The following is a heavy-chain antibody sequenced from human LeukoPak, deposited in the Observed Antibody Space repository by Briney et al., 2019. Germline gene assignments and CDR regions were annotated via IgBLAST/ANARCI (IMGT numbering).Heavy chain of an antibody. CDR3: ARGVYIAARPSYPPRYYYYMDV. Sequence: SVKVSCKASGGTFSSYAINWVRQAPGQGLEWMGGIIPIFGTANYAQKFQGRVTITTDESTSTAYMELSSLRSEDTAVYYCARGVYIAARPSYPPRYYYYMDVWGKGTTVTVSS. CDR1: GGTFSSYA. D-gene: IGHD6-6*01. V-gene: IGHV1-69*05. J-gene: IGHJ6*03. CDR2: IIPIFGTA.